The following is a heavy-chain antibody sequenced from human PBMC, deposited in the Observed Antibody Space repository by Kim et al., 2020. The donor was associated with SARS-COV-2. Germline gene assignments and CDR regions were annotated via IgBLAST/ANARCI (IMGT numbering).Heavy chain of an antibody. CDR3: ASAYDILTGYYYYDVMD. Sequence: GGSLRLSCAASGFTFSSYAMHWVRQAPGKGLEWVAVISYDGSNKYYADSVKGRFTISRDNSKNTLYLQMNSLRAEDTAVYYCASAYDILTGYYYYDVMD. CDR2: ISYDGSNK. CDR1: GFTFSSYA. D-gene: IGHD3-9*01. V-gene: IGHV3-30-3*01. J-gene: IGHJ6*01.